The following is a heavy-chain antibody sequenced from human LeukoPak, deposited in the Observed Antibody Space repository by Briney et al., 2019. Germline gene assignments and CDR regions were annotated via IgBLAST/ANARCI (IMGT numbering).Heavy chain of an antibody. V-gene: IGHV1-69*06. Sequence: ASVKVSCKASGGTFSSYAISWVRRAPGQGLEWMGGIIPIFGTANYAQKFQGRVTITADKSTSTAYMELSSLRSEDTAVYYCARAREWGYGSGPHFDYWGQGTLVTVSS. CDR3: ARAREWGYGSGPHFDY. CDR1: GGTFSSYA. CDR2: IIPIFGTA. J-gene: IGHJ4*02. D-gene: IGHD3-10*01.